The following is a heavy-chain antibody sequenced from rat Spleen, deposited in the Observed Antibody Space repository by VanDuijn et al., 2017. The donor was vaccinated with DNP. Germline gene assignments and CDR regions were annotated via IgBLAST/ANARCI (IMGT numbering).Heavy chain of an antibody. CDR3: ATSSYFVYDYGFAY. J-gene: IGHJ3*01. CDR1: GFTFSDYA. CDR2: IIYDGSST. Sequence: EVQLVESGGGLVQPGNSLKLSCAASGFTFSDYAMAWVRQSPKKGLEWVATIIYDGSSTYYRDSGRGRFTISRDYARSTLYLQMDSLRSEDTATYYCATSSYFVYDYGFAYWGQGTLVTVSS. D-gene: IGHD1-7*01. V-gene: IGHV5S10*01.